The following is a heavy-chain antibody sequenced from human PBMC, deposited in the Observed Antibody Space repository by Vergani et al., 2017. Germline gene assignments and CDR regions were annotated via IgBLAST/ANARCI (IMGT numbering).Heavy chain of an antibody. Sequence: EVQLVESGGGLVQPGGSLRLSCAASGFTFSSYEMNWVRQAPGKGLEWVSYISSSGSTIYYADSVKGRFTISRDNAKNSLYLQMNSLRAEDTAVYYCARMGTDSSGYFIDYWGQGTLVTVSS. V-gene: IGHV3-48*03. J-gene: IGHJ4*02. CDR1: GFTFSSYE. CDR2: ISSSGSTI. CDR3: ARMGTDSSGYFIDY. D-gene: IGHD3-22*01.